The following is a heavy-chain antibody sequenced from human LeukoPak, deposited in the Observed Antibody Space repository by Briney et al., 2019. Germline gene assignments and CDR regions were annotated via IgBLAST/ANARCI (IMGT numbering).Heavy chain of an antibody. D-gene: IGHD6-19*01. Sequence: SVKVSCKASGGTFSSYSISWVRQAPGQGLEWMGGIIPLFGTPNYAQHFQGRVTITADESTNTAYIELSSLTSEDTAVFYCVAPVAGTIRGDYWGQGTLVTVSS. V-gene: IGHV1-69*01. J-gene: IGHJ4*02. CDR3: VAPVAGTIRGDY. CDR2: IIPLFGTP. CDR1: GGTFSSYS.